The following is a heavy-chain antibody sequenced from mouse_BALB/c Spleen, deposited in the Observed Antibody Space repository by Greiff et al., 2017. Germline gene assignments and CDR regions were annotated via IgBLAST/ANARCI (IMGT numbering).Heavy chain of an antibody. CDR2: ISNGGGST. J-gene: IGHJ3*01. CDR1: GFTFSSYT. D-gene: IGHD2-1*01. V-gene: IGHV5-12-2*01. Sequence: EVKLMESGGGLVQPGGSLKLSCAASGFTFSSYTMSWVRQTPEKRLEWVAYISNGGGSTYYPDTVKGRFTISRDNAKNTLYLQMSSLKSEDTAMYYCARQGGNWFAYWGQGTLVTVSA. CDR3: ARQGGNWFAY.